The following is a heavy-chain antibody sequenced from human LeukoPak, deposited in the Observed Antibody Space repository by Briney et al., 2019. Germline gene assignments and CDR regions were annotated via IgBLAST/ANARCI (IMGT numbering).Heavy chain of an antibody. V-gene: IGHV3-11*01. Sequence: GGSLRLSCAASGFTFSDYYMSWIRQAPGKGLEWVSYISSSGSTIYYADSVKGRFTISRDNAKNSLYLQMNSLRAEDTAVYYCAKGTQIYCSDIKCYPFDYWGQGTLVTVSS. J-gene: IGHJ4*02. D-gene: IGHD2-15*01. CDR1: GFTFSDYY. CDR2: ISSSGSTI. CDR3: AKGTQIYCSDIKCYPFDY.